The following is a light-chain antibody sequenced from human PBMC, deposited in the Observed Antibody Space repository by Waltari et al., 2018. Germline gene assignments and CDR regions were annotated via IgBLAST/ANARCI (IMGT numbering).Light chain of an antibody. CDR2: ATS. CDR1: HSVSHD. V-gene: IGKV3-15*01. J-gene: IGKJ4*01. Sequence: EILMTQSPATLSLSPGETATLSCRASHSVSHDLAWYQQKPGQAPRVLIFATSARARGTPARFRGSGFGRDFTLTISGLQSEDFAIYFCQQYNNWSPLSFGGGTKVESK. CDR3: QQYNNWSPLS.